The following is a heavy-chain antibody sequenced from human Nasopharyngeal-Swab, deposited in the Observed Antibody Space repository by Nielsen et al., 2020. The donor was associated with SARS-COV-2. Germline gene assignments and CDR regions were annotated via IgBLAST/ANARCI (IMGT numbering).Heavy chain of an antibody. V-gene: IGHV3-30*18. D-gene: IGHD3-10*01. J-gene: IGHJ6*02. Sequence: WIRQPPGKGLEWVAVVSYDGRHKSYADSVKGRFTVSRDNSKNTMYLQMSSLRAEDTAIYYCAKSLRGVSLSFGYYYGLDVWGQGTTVTVLL. CDR3: AKSLRGVSLSFGYYYGLDV. CDR2: VSYDGRHK.